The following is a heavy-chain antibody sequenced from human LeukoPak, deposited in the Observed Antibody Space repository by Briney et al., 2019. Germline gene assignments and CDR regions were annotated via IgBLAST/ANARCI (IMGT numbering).Heavy chain of an antibody. D-gene: IGHD3-9*01. CDR2: IYSSGSS. J-gene: IGHJ4*02. CDR3: ARDSADILTGFFGQ. CDR1: GGSISNYW. Sequence: SETLSLTCTVSGGSISNYWWSWIRQPAGKGLEWIGRIYSSGSSNYNFALESRVTISVDKLKNQFSLKLSSVTAADTAVYYCARDSADILTGFFGQWGRGTLVTVSS. V-gene: IGHV4-4*07.